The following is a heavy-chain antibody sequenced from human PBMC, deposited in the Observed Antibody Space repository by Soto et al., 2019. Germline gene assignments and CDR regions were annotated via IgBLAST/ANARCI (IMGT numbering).Heavy chain of an antibody. Sequence: QVQLVQSGAEVKKPGSSVKVSCKASGGTFSSYAISWVRQAPGQGLEWMGGIIPIFDTANYEPKLQGRVTITADECKSTAYMELSSLRSEDTAVYYCARRPIVRGVILYYYGMDVWGKGTTVTVSS. CDR2: IIPIFDTA. CDR3: ARRPIVRGVILYYYGMDV. CDR1: GGTFSSYA. V-gene: IGHV1-69*12. J-gene: IGHJ6*04. D-gene: IGHD3-10*01.